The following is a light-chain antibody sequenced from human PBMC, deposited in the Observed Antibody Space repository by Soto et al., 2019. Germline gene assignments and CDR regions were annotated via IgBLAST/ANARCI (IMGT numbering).Light chain of an antibody. V-gene: IGKV1D-16*01. CDR1: QDISSW. CDR3: QQYEIHPIT. CDR2: VTS. J-gene: IGKJ5*01. Sequence: DIPMTQSQSSLSASVGDRVTITCRASQDISSWLAWYQQKPGKAPKSLIYVTSTLHSGVPSRFSGSGSGKEFTLTISSLQPEDFATYYCQQYEIHPITFGQGTRLDI.